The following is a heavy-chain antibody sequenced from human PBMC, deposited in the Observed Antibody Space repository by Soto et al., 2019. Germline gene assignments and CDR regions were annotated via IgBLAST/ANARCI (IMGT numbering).Heavy chain of an antibody. CDR3: ASGPFGSIAARRDY. J-gene: IGHJ4*02. Sequence: GGSLRLSCAASGFTFSSYAMHWVRQAPGKGLEWVAVISYDGSNKYYADSVKGRFTISRDNSKNTLYLQMSSLRAEDTAIYYCASGPFGSIAARRDYWGQGTLVTVSS. CDR1: GFTFSSYA. V-gene: IGHV3-30-3*01. D-gene: IGHD6-6*01. CDR2: ISYDGSNK.